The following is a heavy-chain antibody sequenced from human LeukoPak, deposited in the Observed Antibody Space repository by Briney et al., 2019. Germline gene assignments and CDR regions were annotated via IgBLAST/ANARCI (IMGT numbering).Heavy chain of an antibody. CDR1: RFTFSSYE. D-gene: IGHD1-26*01. CDR3: ARELYTGSYLG. V-gene: IGHV3-48*03. J-gene: IGHJ4*02. CDR2: ISGSGIK. Sequence: GGSLRLSCAASRFTFSSYEMNWVRQAPGKGLEWVSYISGSGIKHYADSVKGRFTISRDNAKNSLYLQMNSLRAEDTALYYCARELYTGSYLGWGQGTLVTVSS.